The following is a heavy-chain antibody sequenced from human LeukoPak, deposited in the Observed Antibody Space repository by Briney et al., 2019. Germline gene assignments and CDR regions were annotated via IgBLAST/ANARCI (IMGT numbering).Heavy chain of an antibody. CDR3: AKGEYYYDSSGYPSDY. Sequence: SGGSLRLSCAASGFTFSSYAMSWVRQAPGKGLEWVSAISGSGGSTYYADSVKGRFTISRDNSKNTLYLQMNSPRAEDTAVYYCAKGEYYYDSSGYPSDYWGQGTLVTVSS. D-gene: IGHD3-22*01. CDR1: GFTFSSYA. V-gene: IGHV3-23*01. J-gene: IGHJ4*02. CDR2: ISGSGGST.